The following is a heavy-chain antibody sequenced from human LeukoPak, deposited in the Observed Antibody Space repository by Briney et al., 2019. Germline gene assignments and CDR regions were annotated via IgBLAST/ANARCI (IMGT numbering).Heavy chain of an antibody. CDR3: ARDFGATGA. V-gene: IGHV3-30-3*01. Sequence: GGSLRLSCAASGFTFSNFAMVWVRQAPGKGLDWVAVISYDGSNKYYADSVKGRFTISRDNSKNTLFLQMNSLRPEDTAVYYCARDFGATGAWGQGTLVTVSS. D-gene: IGHD3-10*01. J-gene: IGHJ4*02. CDR1: GFTFSNFA. CDR2: ISYDGSNK.